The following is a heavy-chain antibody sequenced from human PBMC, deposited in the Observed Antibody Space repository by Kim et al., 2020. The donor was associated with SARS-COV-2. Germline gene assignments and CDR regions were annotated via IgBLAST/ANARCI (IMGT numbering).Heavy chain of an antibody. Sequence: ASVKVSCKASGYIFINYGISWVRQALGQGLEWMGWISAYNGKTDYPQKLQGRVTMTTDTSTNTAYMELRSLRSDDTAVYYCARLVFDGSGSYFDYWGQGTLVTVSS. D-gene: IGHD3-10*01. CDR1: GYIFINYG. J-gene: IGHJ4*02. V-gene: IGHV1-18*01. CDR2: ISAYNGKT. CDR3: ARLVFDGSGSYFDY.